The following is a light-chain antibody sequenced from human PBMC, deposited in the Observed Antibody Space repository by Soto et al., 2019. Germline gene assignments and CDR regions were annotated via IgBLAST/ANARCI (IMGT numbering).Light chain of an antibody. CDR3: AAWDDSLSSVL. CDR1: SSNIVSNS. J-gene: IGLJ2*01. Sequence: QSVLTQPPSVSGTPGQSVTISCSGGSSNIVSNSVFWFRQLPGAAPKLLIYKNNERPSGVPDRFSGSQSGTSASLAISGLRSEDEAVYHCAAWDDSLSSVLFSGGTKVTVL. CDR2: KNN. V-gene: IGLV1-47*01.